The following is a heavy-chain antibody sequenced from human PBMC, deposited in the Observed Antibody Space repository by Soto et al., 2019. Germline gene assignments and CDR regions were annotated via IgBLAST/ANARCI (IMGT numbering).Heavy chain of an antibody. Sequence: EVQLVESGGGLVQPGGSLRLSCAASGYSLSTYFMHWVRQIPGQGLTWVSRIGPDGSSATYADSVKGRFTISRDNDKNAVYLQMDSLRAEDTGVYYCASENSGYDHGEDYNHGVDVWGQGTAVTVSS. CDR2: IGPDGSSA. CDR1: GYSLSTYF. V-gene: IGHV3-74*03. J-gene: IGHJ6*02. D-gene: IGHD5-12*01. CDR3: ASENSGYDHGEDYNHGVDV.